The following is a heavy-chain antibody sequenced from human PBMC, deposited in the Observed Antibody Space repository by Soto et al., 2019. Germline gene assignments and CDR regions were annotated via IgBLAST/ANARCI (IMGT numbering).Heavy chain of an antibody. CDR1: GGSITSSY. J-gene: IGHJ6*02. CDR3: ARGEDAFFYYGLDV. V-gene: IGHV4-59*01. CDR2: IYDTGISGYTPST. Sequence: SETLSLTCTVSGGSITSSYLSWIRRPPGKGLEWIAYIYDTGISGYTPSTSYNPSLKSRVPMSVDTSKSQVSLKLTAVSAAGTAVYYCARGEDAFFYYGLDVWGQGITVTVS.